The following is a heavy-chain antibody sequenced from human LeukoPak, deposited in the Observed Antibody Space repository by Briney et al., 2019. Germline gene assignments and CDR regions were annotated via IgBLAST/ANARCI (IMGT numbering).Heavy chain of an antibody. J-gene: IGHJ5*02. CDR2: INPNSGGT. CDR1: GYTFTGYY. CDR3: ARDFMTTVTKGDP. D-gene: IGHD4-17*01. Sequence: ASVKVPCKASGYTFTGYYMHWVRQAPGQGLEWMGWINPNSGGTNYAQKFQGRVTMTRDTSISTAYMELSRLRSDDTAVYYCARDFMTTVTKGDPWGQGTLVTVSS. V-gene: IGHV1-2*02.